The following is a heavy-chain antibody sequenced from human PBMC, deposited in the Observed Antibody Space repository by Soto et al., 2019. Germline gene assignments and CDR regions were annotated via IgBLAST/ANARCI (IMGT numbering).Heavy chain of an antibody. CDR1: GGSISGDGSY. D-gene: IGHD2-15*01. CDR2: IYSSGTT. J-gene: IGHJ5*02. Sequence: QLKESGPGLVKTSQTLSLTCSVSGGSISGDGSYWAWIRQYPGKGLEWIGNIYSSGTTYYNPSLRIRASISVDTSRSQFSLRLIAVNAADTAIYYCARETKTYCIRGSCNWFDPWGQGILVAVSS. CDR3: ARETKTYCIRGSCNWFDP. V-gene: IGHV4-31*03.